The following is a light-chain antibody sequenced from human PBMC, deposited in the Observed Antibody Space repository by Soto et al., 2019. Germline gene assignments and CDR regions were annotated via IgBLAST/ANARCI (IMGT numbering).Light chain of an antibody. V-gene: IGLV2-14*01. Sequence: QSALTQPASVSGSPGQSITISCTGTSSDIGGYNYVSWYQHHPGKAPKLMLYEVSNRPSGVSNRFSGSKSGNTASLTISGLQAEDEADYYCSSYTTSSTRVFGTGTKLTVL. CDR3: SSYTTSSTRV. CDR2: EVS. J-gene: IGLJ1*01. CDR1: SSDIGGYNY.